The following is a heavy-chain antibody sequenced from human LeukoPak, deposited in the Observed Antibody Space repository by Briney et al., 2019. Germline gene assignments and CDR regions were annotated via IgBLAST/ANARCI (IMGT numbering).Heavy chain of an antibody. CDR2: IKEDGSTK. Sequence: GGSLRLSCAASGFNLGAFWMSWVRQAPGKGLEWVANIKEDGSTKFYVDSVKGRFTISRDNAKNSLYLQMNSLRAEDTAMYFCARDGGYCSGITCPGDLWGQGTLVTVSP. V-gene: IGHV3-7*01. J-gene: IGHJ4*02. CDR1: GFNLGAFW. D-gene: IGHD2-2*01. CDR3: ARDGGYCSGITCPGDL.